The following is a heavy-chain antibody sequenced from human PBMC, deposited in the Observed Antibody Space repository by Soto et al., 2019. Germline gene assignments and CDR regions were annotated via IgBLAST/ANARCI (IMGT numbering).Heavy chain of an antibody. CDR2: INPNNGDT. Sequence: QVQLVQSGAEVEKPGASLKVSCKTSGYFFTSHYIHWVRLAPGRGLEWMGRINPNNGDTNSPQKFQGRVTMTSDTSISTAYMEMSGLRSADTALYYCAREVTYGGGSFSFGLWGQGTLFTVSS. D-gene: IGHD3-10*01. CDR1: GYFFTSHY. V-gene: IGHV1-2*06. J-gene: IGHJ4*02. CDR3: AREVTYGGGSFSFGL.